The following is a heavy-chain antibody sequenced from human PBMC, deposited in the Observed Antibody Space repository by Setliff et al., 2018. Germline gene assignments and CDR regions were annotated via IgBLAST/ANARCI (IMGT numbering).Heavy chain of an antibody. CDR2: IIPMFGTP. CDR3: ARYITGTTPADY. Sequence: SVKVSCKASGDTFSSYAISWVRQAPGQGLEWMGGIIPMFGTPAYAQKFQGRATMTTDTSTSTAYMELRSLRSDDTAVYYCARYITGTTPADYWGQGTLVTVSS. D-gene: IGHD1-7*01. V-gene: IGHV1-69*05. CDR1: GDTFSSYA. J-gene: IGHJ4*02.